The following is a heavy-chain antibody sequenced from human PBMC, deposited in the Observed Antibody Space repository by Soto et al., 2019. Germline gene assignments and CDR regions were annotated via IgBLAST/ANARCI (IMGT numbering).Heavy chain of an antibody. J-gene: IGHJ6*02. CDR1: GFTFSSYG. Sequence: QVQLVESGGGVVQPGRSLRLSCAASGFTFSSYGMHWVRQATGTGLEWVAVIWYDGSNKYYADSVKGRFTISSDNSKNTLYLQMNSLRAEDTAVYFCARSVPEHGGMDVGGQGTTVTVSS. CDR3: ARSVPEHGGMDV. CDR2: IWYDGSNK. V-gene: IGHV3-33*01. D-gene: IGHD1-26*01.